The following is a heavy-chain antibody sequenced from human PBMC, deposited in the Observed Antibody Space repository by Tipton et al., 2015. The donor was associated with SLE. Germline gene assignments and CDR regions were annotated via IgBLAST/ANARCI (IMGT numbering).Heavy chain of an antibody. CDR3: ARAPPLLGFQH. V-gene: IGHV4-4*02. CDR2: IYHSGST. D-gene: IGHD3-16*01. CDR1: GGSISSSNW. J-gene: IGHJ1*01. Sequence: TLSLTCTVSGGSISSSNWWSWVRQPPGKGLEWIGEIYHSGSTNYNPSLKSRVTISVDTSKNQFSLKLSSVTAADTAVYYCARAPPLLGFQHWGQGTLITVSS.